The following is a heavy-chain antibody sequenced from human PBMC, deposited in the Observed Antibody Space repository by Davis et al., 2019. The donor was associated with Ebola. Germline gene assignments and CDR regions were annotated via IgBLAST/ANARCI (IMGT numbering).Heavy chain of an antibody. CDR1: GGSISISRYY. D-gene: IGHD3-3*01. CDR3: ARQSSLRDFWSGYYTPSYFDY. V-gene: IGHV4-39*01. CDR2: LFYSGST. J-gene: IGHJ4*02. Sequence: MPSETLSLTCTVSGGSISISRYYWGWIRQPPGKGLAWIGSLFYSGSTYYNPSLKSRVTISVDTSKNQFSLRLSSVTAADTAVYYCARQSSLRDFWSGYYTPSYFDYWGQGTLVTVSS.